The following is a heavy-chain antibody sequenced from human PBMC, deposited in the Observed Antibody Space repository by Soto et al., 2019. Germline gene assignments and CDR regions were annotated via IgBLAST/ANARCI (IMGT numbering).Heavy chain of an antibody. Sequence: VQLVESGGGLVQPGTSLRLSCAASGFTFDDYAIHWVRQAPGRGLEWVAGISWHGASIGYADYVKGRFTITRDNAKNSLHLQMNSLRSEDTALYYCANLPLYGSGFDCWGQGTLVTVSS. D-gene: IGHD3-10*01. CDR3: ANLPLYGSGFDC. CDR1: GFTFDDYA. CDR2: ISWHGASI. J-gene: IGHJ4*02. V-gene: IGHV3-9*01.